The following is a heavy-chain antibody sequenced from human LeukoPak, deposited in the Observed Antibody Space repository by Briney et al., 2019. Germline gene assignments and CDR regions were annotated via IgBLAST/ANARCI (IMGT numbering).Heavy chain of an antibody. Sequence: GGSLRLSCAASGFTFSGSAMSWVRQAPGKGLEWVSYISSSSSTIYYADSVKGRFTISRDNAKNSLYLQMNSLRDEDTAVYYCARRCSSTSCYYYYGMDVWGQGTTVTVSS. J-gene: IGHJ6*02. D-gene: IGHD2-2*01. CDR2: ISSSSSTI. CDR1: GFTFSGSA. CDR3: ARRCSSTSCYYYYGMDV. V-gene: IGHV3-48*02.